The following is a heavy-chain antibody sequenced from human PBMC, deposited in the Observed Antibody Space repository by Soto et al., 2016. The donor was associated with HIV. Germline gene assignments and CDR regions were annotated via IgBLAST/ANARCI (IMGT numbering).Heavy chain of an antibody. Sequence: EVRLVESGGDQVIPGGSVRLSCVASGFALSASSMNWVRQAPGKGLEWVSSITSRSYVYYGDSVKGRFTISRDNSKNLLFLQMDSLRAEDTAMYYCAGNDYWGQGTLVTVSS. J-gene: IGHJ4*02. V-gene: IGHV3-21*02. CDR3: AGNDY. CDR2: ITSRSYV. CDR1: GFALSASS.